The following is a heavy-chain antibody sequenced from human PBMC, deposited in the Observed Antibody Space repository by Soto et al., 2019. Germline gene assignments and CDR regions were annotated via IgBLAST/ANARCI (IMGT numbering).Heavy chain of an antibody. CDR3: ARVPAGDYYYYGMDV. CDR1: GGSISSGGYY. Sequence: PSGTLSLTCTVSGGSISSGGYYWSWIRQHPGKGLEWIGYIYYSGSTYYNPSLKSRVTISVDTSKNQFSLKLSSVTAADTAVYYCARVPAGDYYYYGMDVWGQGTTVTVSS. D-gene: IGHD2-2*01. V-gene: IGHV4-31*03. CDR2: IYYSGST. J-gene: IGHJ6*02.